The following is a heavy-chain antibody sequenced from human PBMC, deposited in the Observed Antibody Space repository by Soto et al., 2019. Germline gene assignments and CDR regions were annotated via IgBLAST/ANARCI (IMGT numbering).Heavy chain of an antibody. Sequence: SETLSLTCTVSGGSISSSSYYWGWIRQPPGKGLEWIGSIYYSGSTYYNPSLKSRVTISVDTSKNQFSLKLSSVTAADTAVYYCASSSGYYYECDYWGQGTLVTVSS. CDR2: IYYSGST. CDR1: GGSISSSSYY. J-gene: IGHJ4*02. D-gene: IGHD3-22*01. V-gene: IGHV4-39*01. CDR3: ASSSGYYYECDY.